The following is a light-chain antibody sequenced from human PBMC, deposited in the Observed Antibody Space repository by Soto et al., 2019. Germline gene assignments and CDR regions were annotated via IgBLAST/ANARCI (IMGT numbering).Light chain of an antibody. Sequence: EMVMTQSPASLSVSPGERATLSCRASQSISRTLAWYQQKPGQAPRLLIYGASTRATGIPARFSGRGSGTDFTLTISSLQSEDFAVYYCQQYDSWRYTFGQGTKLEIK. CDR3: QQYDSWRYT. J-gene: IGKJ2*01. CDR2: GAS. V-gene: IGKV3-15*01. CDR1: QSISRT.